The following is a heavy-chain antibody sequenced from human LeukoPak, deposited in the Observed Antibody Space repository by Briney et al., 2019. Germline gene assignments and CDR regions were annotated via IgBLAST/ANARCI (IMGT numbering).Heavy chain of an antibody. Sequence: SETLSLTCTVSGGSLSSYYWSWIRQHPGKGLEWIGYIHYSGTTYYNPSLKSRLTISVDTSKNQFSLKLSSVTAADTAVYYCARAIAAAGIGWLDPWGQGTLVTVSS. CDR3: ARAIAAAGIGWLDP. D-gene: IGHD6-13*01. V-gene: IGHV4-59*12. J-gene: IGHJ5*02. CDR1: GGSLSSYY. CDR2: IHYSGTT.